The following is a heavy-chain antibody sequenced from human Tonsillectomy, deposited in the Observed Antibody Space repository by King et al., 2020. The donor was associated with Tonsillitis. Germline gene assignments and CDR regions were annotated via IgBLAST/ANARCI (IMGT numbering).Heavy chain of an antibody. V-gene: IGHV3-30*02. D-gene: IGHD3-9*01. CDR1: GFTFSNYG. CDR2: IRYDGSHK. CDR3: NRADILTGYHTNYCYYGMDV. Sequence: VQLVESGGGVVQPGGSLRLSCVTSGFTFSNYGMNWVRQAPGKGLEWVAFIRYDGSHKYSADSVKGRFTISRDNSENTLYLQMNSLRAEDTAVYYCNRADILTGYHTNYCYYGMDVWGQGTRVTVSS. J-gene: IGHJ6*02.